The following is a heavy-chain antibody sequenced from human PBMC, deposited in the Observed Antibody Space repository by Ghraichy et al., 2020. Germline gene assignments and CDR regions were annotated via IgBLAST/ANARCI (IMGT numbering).Heavy chain of an antibody. CDR3: ARKFNGAFDM. J-gene: IGHJ3*02. Sequence: LSLTCAASGFTFSSYWMSWVRQAPGKGLEWVANIKQDGSEKYYVDSVKGRFTISRDNAENSLYLQMNSLRADDTAVYYCARKFNGAFDMWGQGTMVTVSS. CDR1: GFTFSSYW. CDR2: IKQDGSEK. V-gene: IGHV3-7*01.